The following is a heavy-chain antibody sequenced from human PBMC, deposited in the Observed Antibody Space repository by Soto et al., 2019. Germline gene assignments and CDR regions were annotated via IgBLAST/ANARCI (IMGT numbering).Heavy chain of an antibody. CDR2: ISAYNGNT. Sequence: ASVKVSCKASGYTFTSYGISWVRQAPGQGLEWMGWISAYNGNTNYAQKIQGRVTMTTDTSTSTAYMELRSLRSDDTAVYYCARDVGAYYDFWSGRTTGWYFDLWGRGTLVTVSS. D-gene: IGHD3-3*01. J-gene: IGHJ2*01. CDR1: GYTFTSYG. V-gene: IGHV1-18*01. CDR3: ARDVGAYYDFWSGRTTGWYFDL.